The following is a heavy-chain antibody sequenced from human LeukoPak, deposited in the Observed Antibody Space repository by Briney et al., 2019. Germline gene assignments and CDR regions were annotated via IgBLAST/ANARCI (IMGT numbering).Heavy chain of an antibody. CDR2: IIPILGIA. CDR3: ARGSEWELPSFDY. V-gene: IGHV1-69*04. D-gene: IGHD1-26*01. Sequence: ASVKVSCKASGYTFTGYYMHWVRQAPGQGLEWMGRIIPILGIANYAQKFQGRVTITADKSTSTAYMELSSLRSEDTAVYYCARGSEWELPSFDYWGQGTLVTVSS. CDR1: GYTFTGYY. J-gene: IGHJ4*02.